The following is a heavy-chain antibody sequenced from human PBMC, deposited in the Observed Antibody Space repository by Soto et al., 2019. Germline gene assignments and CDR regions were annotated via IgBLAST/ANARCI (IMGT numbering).Heavy chain of an antibody. Sequence: PGGSLRLSCAASGFTFSDYYMSWIRQAPGKGLEWVSYISSSGSTIYYADSVKGRFTISRDNARNTLCLQMNSLRAEDTAVYYCAKSMFNSRPHYSATDVWGNATLVT. CDR3: AKSMFNSRPHYSATDV. V-gene: IGHV3-11*04. J-gene: IGHJ6*04. CDR1: GFTFSDYY. CDR2: ISSSGSTI. D-gene: IGHD6-13*01.